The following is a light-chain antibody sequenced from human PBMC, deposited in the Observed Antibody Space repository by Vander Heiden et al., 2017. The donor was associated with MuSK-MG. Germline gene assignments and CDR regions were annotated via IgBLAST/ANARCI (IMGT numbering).Light chain of an antibody. V-gene: IGLV1-47*01. CDR3: EAWYDSRSGRWV. Sequence: QSVLTQPHSASGTPGPRVNISCSGRSSNIGSNNVYWYRQLPATAPNLLLYRYNKRRSWAPARFSGSNSGTSASLAISGLRAEDEADYYCEAWYDSRSGRWVFGGGTKLTVL. CDR1: SSNIGSNN. J-gene: IGLJ3*02. CDR2: RYN.